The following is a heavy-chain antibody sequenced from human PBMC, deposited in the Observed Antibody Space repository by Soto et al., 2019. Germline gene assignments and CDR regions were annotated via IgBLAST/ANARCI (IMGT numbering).Heavy chain of an antibody. Sequence: SQTLSLTCAISWDSVSSNSASLNWIMQSPSRDLEGLVRTYYRSKWYNEYAVSLKSRITINPDTSKNQFSLQLNSVTPEDTAVYYCARDSSSWYYYYGMDVWGQGTTVTVSS. CDR3: ARDSSSWYYYYGMDV. V-gene: IGHV6-1*01. CDR2: TYYRSKWYN. CDR1: WDSVSSNSAS. J-gene: IGHJ6*02. D-gene: IGHD6-13*01.